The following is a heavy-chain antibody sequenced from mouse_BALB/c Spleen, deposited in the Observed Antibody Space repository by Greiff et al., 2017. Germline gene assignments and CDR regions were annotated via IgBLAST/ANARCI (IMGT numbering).Heavy chain of an antibody. D-gene: IGHD2-10*02. J-gene: IGHJ3*01. V-gene: IGHV1-7*01. CDR3: ADGGVWGDGAY. CDR2: INPSTGYT. CDR1: GYTFTSYW. Sequence: QVQLKESGAELAKPGASVKMSCKASGYTFTSYWMHWVKQRPGQGLEWIGYINPSTGYTEYNQKFKDKATLTADKSSSTAYMQLSSLTSEDSAVYYCADGGVWGDGAYWGQGTLVTVSA.